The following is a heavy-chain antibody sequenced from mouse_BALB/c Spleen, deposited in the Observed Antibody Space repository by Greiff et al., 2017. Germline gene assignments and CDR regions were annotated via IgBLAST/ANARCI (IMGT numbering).Heavy chain of an antibody. CDR1: GYSITSDYA. V-gene: IGHV3-2*02. CDR2: ISYSGST. J-gene: IGHJ2*01. CDR3: AYGTYYFDY. Sequence: EVQLVESGPGLVKPSQSLSLTCTVTGYSITSDYAWNWIRQFPGNKLEWMGYISYSGSTSYNPSLKSRISITRDTSKNQFFLQLNSVTTEDTATYYCAYGTYYFDYWGQGTTLTVSS. D-gene: IGHD2-1*01.